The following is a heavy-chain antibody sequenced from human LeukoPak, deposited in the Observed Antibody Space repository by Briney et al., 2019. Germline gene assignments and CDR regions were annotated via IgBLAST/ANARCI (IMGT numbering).Heavy chain of an antibody. CDR2: IYTSGST. J-gene: IGHJ4*02. Sequence: SETLSLTCTVSGDSISSYYWSWIRQPAGKGLEWIGRIYTSGSTNYNPSLKSRVTMSVDTSKNQFSLKLSSVTAADTAVYYCAREYSSGWEDRFDYWGQGTLVTVSS. D-gene: IGHD6-19*01. CDR3: AREYSSGWEDRFDY. CDR1: GDSISSYY. V-gene: IGHV4-4*07.